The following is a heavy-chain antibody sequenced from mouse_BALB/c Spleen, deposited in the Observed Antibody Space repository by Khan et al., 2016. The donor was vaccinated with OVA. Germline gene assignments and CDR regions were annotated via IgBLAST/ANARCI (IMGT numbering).Heavy chain of an antibody. CDR2: IWGGGGT. V-gene: IGHV2-6-4*01. Sequence: QVQLKESGPGLVAPSQSLSITCTVSGFSLSRYNIHWVRQPPGKGLEWLGMIWGGGGTDYNSTLKSSLSISKDNSKSKVFLKMNSLQTDDTAMYYCARAYYRYDSYYAMDYWGQGTSITVAS. CDR3: ARAYYRYDSYYAMDY. CDR1: GFSLSRYN. J-gene: IGHJ4*01. D-gene: IGHD2-14*01.